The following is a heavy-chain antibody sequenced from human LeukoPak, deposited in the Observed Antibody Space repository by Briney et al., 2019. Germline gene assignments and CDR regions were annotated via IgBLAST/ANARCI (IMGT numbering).Heavy chain of an antibody. V-gene: IGHV1-69*01. CDR1: GGTFSSYA. J-gene: IGHJ6*02. CDR2: IIPIFGTA. CDR3: AREGFMVRGVIIPQYYYGMDV. D-gene: IGHD3-10*01. Sequence: SVKVSCKASGGTFSSYAISWVRQAPGQGLEWMGGIIPIFGTANYAQKFQGRVTITADESTSTAYMKLSSLRSEDMAVYYCAREGFMVRGVIIPQYYYGMDVWGQGTTVTVSS.